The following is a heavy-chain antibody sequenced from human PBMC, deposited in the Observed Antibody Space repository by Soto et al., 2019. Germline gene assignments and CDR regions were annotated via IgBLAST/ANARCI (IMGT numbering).Heavy chain of an antibody. V-gene: IGHV3-13*01. CDR2: IGSTGDT. Sequence: GGSLRLSCAASGFTFSSYDMHWVRQATGKGLEWVSGIGSTGDTYYPGSVKGRFTISRENAKTSFYLQMNNLRAGDTAVYYCARDPGAVACNYFYGMDVWGQGTTLTVSS. J-gene: IGHJ6*02. D-gene: IGHD6-19*01. CDR3: ARDPGAVACNYFYGMDV. CDR1: GFTFSSYD.